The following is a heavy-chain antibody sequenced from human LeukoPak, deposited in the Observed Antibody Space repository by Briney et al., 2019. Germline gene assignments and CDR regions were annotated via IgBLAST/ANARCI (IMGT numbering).Heavy chain of an antibody. J-gene: IGHJ4*02. CDR1: GDSISGYY. CDR3: ARDSPIVGAFDY. CDR2: IFYSGST. Sequence: SETLSLTCTVSGDSISGYYWSWMRQPPGKGLEWIGYIFYSGSTNYNPSPKSRVTISVDMSKNQFSLKLSSVTAADTAVYYCARDSPIVGAFDYWGQGTLVTVSS. V-gene: IGHV4-59*01. D-gene: IGHD1-26*01.